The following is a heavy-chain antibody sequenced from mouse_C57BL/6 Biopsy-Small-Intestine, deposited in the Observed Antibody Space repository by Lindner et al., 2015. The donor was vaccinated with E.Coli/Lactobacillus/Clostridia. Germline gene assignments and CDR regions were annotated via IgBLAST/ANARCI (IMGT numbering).Heavy chain of an antibody. CDR3: AVGYIPYYAMDY. Sequence: VQLQESGAELVRPGASVKLSCTASGFNIKDDYMHWVKQRPEQGLEWIGWIDPENGDTEYASKFQGKATITADTSSNTAYLQLSSLTSEDSAVYYCAVGYIPYYAMDYWGQGTSVTVSS. D-gene: IGHD2-2*01. CDR1: GFNIKDDY. J-gene: IGHJ4*01. V-gene: IGHV14-4*01. CDR2: IDPENGDT.